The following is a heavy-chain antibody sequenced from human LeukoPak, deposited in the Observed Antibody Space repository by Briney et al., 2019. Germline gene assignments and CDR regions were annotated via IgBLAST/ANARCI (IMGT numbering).Heavy chain of an antibody. CDR2: FDVTGST. CDR3: ARGAYSGNYYFEFDS. Sequence: PSETLSLTCTVSGASIDSDYWTWIRQPAGKGLEWIGRFDVTGSTNYNPSLKSRVTISKDTSKNQFSLKLSSVTAADTAVYYCARGAYSGNYYFEFDSWGQGTLVTVSS. J-gene: IGHJ4*02. V-gene: IGHV4-4*07. D-gene: IGHD1-26*01. CDR1: GASIDSDY.